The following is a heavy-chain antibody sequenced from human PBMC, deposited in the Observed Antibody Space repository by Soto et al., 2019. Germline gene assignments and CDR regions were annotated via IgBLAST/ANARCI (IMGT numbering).Heavy chain of an antibody. D-gene: IGHD3-3*01. CDR1: GGSISSGGYY. CDR2: IYYSGST. V-gene: IGHV4-31*03. Sequence: QVQLQESGPGLVKPSQTLSLTCTVSGGSISSGGYYWSWIRQHPGKGLEWIGYIYYSGSTYYNPSLKSRISISVDTSKNQFSLKLSSVTAWDTTGYYCARLVFGVVIVFDYWGQGTLVTVSS. CDR3: ARLVFGVVIVFDY. J-gene: IGHJ4*02.